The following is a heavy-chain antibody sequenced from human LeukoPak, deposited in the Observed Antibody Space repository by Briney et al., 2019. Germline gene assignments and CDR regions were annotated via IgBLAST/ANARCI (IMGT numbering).Heavy chain of an antibody. CDR2: INSDGSST. V-gene: IGHV3-74*01. Sequence: GGSLRLSCAASGFTFSSYWMHWVRQAPGKGLVWVSRINSDGSSTSYADSVKGRFTISRDNAKNTLYLQMNSLRAEDTAVYYCARRGAVANAFDIWGQGTMVTVS. D-gene: IGHD6-19*01. CDR3: ARRGAVANAFDI. J-gene: IGHJ3*02. CDR1: GFTFSSYW.